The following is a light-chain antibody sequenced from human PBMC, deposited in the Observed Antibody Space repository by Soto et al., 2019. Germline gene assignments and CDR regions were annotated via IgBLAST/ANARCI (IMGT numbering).Light chain of an antibody. Sequence: DSRMTQSPSTLAGSVGGRGAITCRASQTISSWLAWYQQKPGKAPKLLIYKASTLKSGVPSRFSGSGSGTEFTLTTSSLQPADFATYYCQHYNSYGTFGQGTKVDIK. J-gene: IGKJ1*01. CDR3: QHYNSYGT. CDR1: QTISSW. CDR2: KAS. V-gene: IGKV1-5*03.